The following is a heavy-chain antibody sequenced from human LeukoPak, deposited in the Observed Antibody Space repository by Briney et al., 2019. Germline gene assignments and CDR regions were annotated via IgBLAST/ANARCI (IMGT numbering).Heavy chain of an antibody. J-gene: IGHJ4*02. CDR1: GYTLTELS. Sequence: GASVKVSCKVSGYTLTELSMHWVRQAPGKGLEWMGIINPSGGSTSYAQKFQGRVTMTRDTSTSTVYMELSSLRSEDTAVYYCAGPMSREGDFDYWGQGTLVTVSS. D-gene: IGHD3-10*01. CDR2: INPSGGST. V-gene: IGHV1-46*01. CDR3: AGPMSREGDFDY.